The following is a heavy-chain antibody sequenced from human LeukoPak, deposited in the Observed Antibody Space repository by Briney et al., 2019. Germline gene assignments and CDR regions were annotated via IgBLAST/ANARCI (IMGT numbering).Heavy chain of an antibody. V-gene: IGHV4-59*08. CDR1: GVSISSYS. CDR3: ARHYTSGTYPLDY. J-gene: IGHJ4*02. CDR2: ISYSGST. D-gene: IGHD3-10*01. Sequence: SETLSLTCTLSGVSISSYSWSWIRQSQGKGPEWIGYISYSGSTNYNPSLKSRVTMSRDTSKNQFSLNLSSVTAADTAVYYCARHYTSGTYPLDYWGQGTLVTVSS.